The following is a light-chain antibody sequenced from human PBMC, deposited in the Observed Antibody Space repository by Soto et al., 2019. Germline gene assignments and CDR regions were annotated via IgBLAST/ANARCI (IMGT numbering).Light chain of an antibody. J-gene: IGLJ1*01. CDR3: SSYTSSSTLYV. CDR1: SSDFGGYNY. CDR2: EVS. Sequence: QSALTQPASVSGSPGQSITISCTGTSSDFGGYNYVSWYQQHPGKAPNLMIYEVSNRPSGVSNRFSGSKSGNTASLTISGLQAEDEADYYCSSYTSSSTLYVFGTGTKLTVL. V-gene: IGLV2-14*01.